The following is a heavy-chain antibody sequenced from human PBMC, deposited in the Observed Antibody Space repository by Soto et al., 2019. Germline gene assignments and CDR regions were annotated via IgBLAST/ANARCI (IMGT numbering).Heavy chain of an antibody. CDR2: INHSGST. CDR3: ARVTRDYYDSSGYYRRYYYYGMDV. V-gene: IGHV4-34*01. J-gene: IGHJ6*02. CDR1: GGSFSGYY. Sequence: SETLSLTCAVYGGSFSGYYWSWIRQPPGKGLEWIGEINHSGSTNYNPSLKSRVTISVDTSKNQFSLKLSSVTAADTAVYYCARVTRDYYDSSGYYRRYYYYGMDVWRQGTTVTVSS. D-gene: IGHD3-22*01.